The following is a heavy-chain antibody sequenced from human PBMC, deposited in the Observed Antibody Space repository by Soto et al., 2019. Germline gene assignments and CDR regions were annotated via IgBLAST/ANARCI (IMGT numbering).Heavy chain of an antibody. CDR1: GGSFRGYY. CDR3: ARGGGRSGWYANYYYYCCMDV. Sequence: PSETLSLTCAVYGGSFRGYYWSWIRQPPGKGLEWIGEINHSGKTNYNPSPNSRVTISVDTSKNQSSLKLSSVTAARTAVYYCARGGGRSGWYANYYYYCCMDVWGQGTTVTVSS. J-gene: IGHJ6*02. D-gene: IGHD6-19*01. V-gene: IGHV4-34*01. CDR2: INHSGKT.